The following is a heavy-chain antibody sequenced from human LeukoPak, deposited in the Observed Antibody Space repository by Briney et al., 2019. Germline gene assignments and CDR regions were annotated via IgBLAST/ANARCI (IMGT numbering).Heavy chain of an antibody. V-gene: IGHV3-23*01. Sequence: GGSLRLSCAASGFTFSSYAMSWVRQAPGKGLEWVSAISGSGGSTYYADSVKGRFTISRDNSKNTLYLQMNSLRAEDTVVYYCAKGSSAYFTYYMDVWGKGTTVTVSS. D-gene: IGHD6-19*01. J-gene: IGHJ6*03. CDR3: AKGSSAYFTYYMDV. CDR1: GFTFSSYA. CDR2: ISGSGGST.